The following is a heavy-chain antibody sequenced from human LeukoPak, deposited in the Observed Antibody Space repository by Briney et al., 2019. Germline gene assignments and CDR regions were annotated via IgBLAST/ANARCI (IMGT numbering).Heavy chain of an antibody. V-gene: IGHV1-2*04. J-gene: IGHJ5*02. D-gene: IGHD5-24*01. Sequence: ASVKVSCKTSGYTFTAYYIHWVRQAPGQGPEWMGWINPNGGGTNYAQKFQGWVTMTMDTSITTVYMELSRLKSDDTAVYYCAKDAENGSGWFDPWGQGTLVTVSS. CDR2: INPNGGGT. CDR1: GYTFTAYY. CDR3: AKDAENGSGWFDP.